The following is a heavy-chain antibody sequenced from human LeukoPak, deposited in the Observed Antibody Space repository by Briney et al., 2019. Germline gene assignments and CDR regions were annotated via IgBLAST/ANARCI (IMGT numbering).Heavy chain of an antibody. Sequence: GGSLRLSCAASGFTFSTYPMHWVRQAPGKGLEWVAIISDDGNKKYYADSVRGRFTISRDNSKNTLYLQMNSLRADDTAVYYCARDYSGSHFVYYYMDVWGKGTTVTVSS. D-gene: IGHD1-26*01. CDR2: ISDDGNKK. J-gene: IGHJ6*03. CDR3: ARDYSGSHFVYYYMDV. V-gene: IGHV3-30-3*01. CDR1: GFTFSTYP.